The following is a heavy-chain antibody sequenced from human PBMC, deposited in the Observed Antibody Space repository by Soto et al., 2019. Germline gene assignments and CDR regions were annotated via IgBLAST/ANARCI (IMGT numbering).Heavy chain of an antibody. CDR3: ARGLVVVVAATRNWFDP. CDR2: INPNSGGT. V-gene: IGHV1-2*02. CDR1: GYTFTGYY. J-gene: IGHJ5*02. D-gene: IGHD2-15*01. Sequence: ASVKVSCKASGYTFTGYYMHWVRPAPGQGLEWMGWINPNSGGTNYAQKFQGRVTMTRDTSISTAYTELSRLRSDDTAVYYCARGLVVVVAATRNWFDPWGQGTLVTVSS.